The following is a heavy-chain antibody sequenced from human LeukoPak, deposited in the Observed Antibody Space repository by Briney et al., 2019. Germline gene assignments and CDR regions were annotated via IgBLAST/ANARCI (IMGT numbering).Heavy chain of an antibody. CDR1: GFTFSSYS. CDR3: ARVGSRIDLAFDI. V-gene: IGHV3-21*01. D-gene: IGHD1-1*01. CDR2: ISSSSSYI. J-gene: IGHJ3*02. Sequence: GGSLRLSCAASGFTFSSYSMNWVRQAPGKGLEWVSSISSSSSYIYYADSVKGRFTISRDNAKNSLYLQMNSQRAEDTAVYYCARVGSRIDLAFDIWGQGTMVTVSS.